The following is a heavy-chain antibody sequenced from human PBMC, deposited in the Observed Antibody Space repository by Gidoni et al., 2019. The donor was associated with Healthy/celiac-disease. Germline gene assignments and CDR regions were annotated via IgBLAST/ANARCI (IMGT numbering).Heavy chain of an antibody. CDR3: ARAVAVAASRDNWFDP. CDR2: IYYSGST. V-gene: IGHV4-39*07. CDR1: GGSISSSSYY. J-gene: IGHJ5*02. D-gene: IGHD6-19*01. Sequence: QLQLQESGPGLVKPSETLSLTCTVSGGSISSSSYYWGWIRQPPGKGLEWIGSIYYSGSTYYNPSLKSRVTISVDMSKNQFSLKLSSVTAADTAVYYCARAVAVAASRDNWFDPWGQGTLVTVSS.